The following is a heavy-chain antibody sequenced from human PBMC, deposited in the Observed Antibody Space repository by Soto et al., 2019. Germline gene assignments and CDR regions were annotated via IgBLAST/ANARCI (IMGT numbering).Heavy chain of an antibody. D-gene: IGHD2-2*01. J-gene: IGHJ1*01. Sequence: GGSLRLSCAASGFTFSDYYMSWIRQAPGKGLEWVSYISSSSSYTNYADSVKGRFTISRDNAKNSLYLQMNSLRAEDTAVYYCASSGPSWESFQHWGPGTLVTVSS. CDR2: ISSSSSYT. CDR1: GFTFSDYY. V-gene: IGHV3-11*03. CDR3: ASSGPSWESFQH.